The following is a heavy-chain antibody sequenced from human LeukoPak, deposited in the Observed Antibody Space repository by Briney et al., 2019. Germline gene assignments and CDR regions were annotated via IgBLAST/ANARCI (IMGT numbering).Heavy chain of an antibody. CDR3: AKWSSGSPGDY. CDR1: GFPFSSYA. D-gene: IGHD1-26*01. V-gene: IGHV3-23*01. CDR2: ISGSGGST. Sequence: PGGSLSLSFAASGFPFSSYAMSWVRQAPGKGLEWVSGISGSGGSTYYADSVKGRFTISRDNSKNTLYLQMNSLRAEDTAVYYCAKWSSGSPGDYWGQGTLVTVSS. J-gene: IGHJ4*02.